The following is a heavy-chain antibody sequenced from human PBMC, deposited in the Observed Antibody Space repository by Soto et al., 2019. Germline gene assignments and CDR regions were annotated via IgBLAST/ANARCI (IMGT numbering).Heavy chain of an antibody. CDR2: IRSKANGGET. Sequence: PGGSLRLSCTPPGFTLGDYGMSWFRQAPGKGLEWVGFIRSKANGGETQYAASVQGRFTISRDESKNIAYLEINSLKTEDTAVYYCSRARDGYNVLLYYWAQGTLVT. CDR3: SRARDGYNVLLYY. CDR1: GFTLGDYG. V-gene: IGHV3-49*03. J-gene: IGHJ4*01. D-gene: IGHD3-10*02.